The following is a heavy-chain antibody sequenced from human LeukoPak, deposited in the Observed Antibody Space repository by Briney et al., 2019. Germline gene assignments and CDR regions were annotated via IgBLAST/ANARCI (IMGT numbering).Heavy chain of an antibody. V-gene: IGHV3-7*01. CDR1: GFTFSSYW. Sequence: PGGSLRLSCAASGFTFSSYWMFWIRQAPGKGLVWVANIKEDGTESYYVDSLKGRFTISRDNAKNSLYLQMNSLKVEDTAVYYCARMSNYYFDSWGQGTLVTVSS. J-gene: IGHJ4*02. CDR2: IKEDGTES. CDR3: ARMSNYYFDS. D-gene: IGHD4-11*01.